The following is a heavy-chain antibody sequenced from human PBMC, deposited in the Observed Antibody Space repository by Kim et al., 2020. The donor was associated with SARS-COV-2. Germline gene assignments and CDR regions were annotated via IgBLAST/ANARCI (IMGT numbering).Heavy chain of an antibody. J-gene: IGHJ6*02. V-gene: IGHV3-33*01. Sequence: SLRLSCAASGFAMSSYGMHWVRQAPGKGLEWVSLIWYDGGNKYYADSVKGRFTISRDNSKNTLYLQMNSLRAEDTAVYYCARDYAGYFKGLDVWGQGT. CDR3: ARDYAGYFKGLDV. CDR1: GFAMSSYG. CDR2: IWYDGGNK. D-gene: IGHD3-9*01.